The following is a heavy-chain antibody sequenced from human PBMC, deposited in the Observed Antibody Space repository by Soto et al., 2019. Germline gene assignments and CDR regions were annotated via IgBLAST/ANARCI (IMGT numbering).Heavy chain of an antibody. J-gene: IGHJ4*02. D-gene: IGHD3-3*01. CDR1: GGSISSSSYY. V-gene: IGHV4-39*01. Sequence: SETLSLTCTVSGGSISSSSYYWGWIRQPPGKGLEWIGSIYYSGSTYYNPSLKSRVTISVDTSKNQFSLKLSSVTAADTAVYYCARYDFWESQNFDYWGQGTLVTVSS. CDR2: IYYSGST. CDR3: ARYDFWESQNFDY.